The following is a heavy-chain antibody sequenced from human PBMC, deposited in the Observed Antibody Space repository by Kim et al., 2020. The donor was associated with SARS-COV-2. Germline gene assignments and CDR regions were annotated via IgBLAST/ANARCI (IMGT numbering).Heavy chain of an antibody. V-gene: IGHV3-9*01. Sequence: GGSLRLSCAASGFTFDDYAMHWVRQAPGKGLEWVSGISWNSGSIGYADSVKGRFTISRDNAKNSLYLQMNSLRAEDTALYYCAKGGSGSCWYYGMDVWGQGTTVTVSS. CDR3: AKGGSGSCWYYGMDV. D-gene: IGHD3-10*01. J-gene: IGHJ6*02. CDR2: ISWNSGSI. CDR1: GFTFDDYA.